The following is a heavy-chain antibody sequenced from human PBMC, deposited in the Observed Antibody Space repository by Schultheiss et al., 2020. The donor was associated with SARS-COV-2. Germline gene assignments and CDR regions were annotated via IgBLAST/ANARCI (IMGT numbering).Heavy chain of an antibody. J-gene: IGHJ4*02. Sequence: GGSLRLSCAASGFSFRSYTMNWVRQAPGKGLEWVSSISSSSSYIYYADSVKGRFTISRDNAKNSLYLQMNSLRAEDTAVYYCARDRDNWNDVRPTAPDYWGQGTLVTVSS. CDR1: GFSFRSYT. CDR3: ARDRDNWNDVRPTAPDY. V-gene: IGHV3-21*01. D-gene: IGHD1-1*01. CDR2: ISSSSSYI.